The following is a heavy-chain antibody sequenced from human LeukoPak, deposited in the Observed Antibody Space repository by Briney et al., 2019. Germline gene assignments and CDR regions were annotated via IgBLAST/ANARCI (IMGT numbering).Heavy chain of an antibody. J-gene: IGHJ4*02. V-gene: IGHV1-2*04. D-gene: IGHD6-13*01. Sequence: ASVKVSCKASGYTFTGYYMHWVRQALGQGLEWMGWINPNSGGTNYAQKFQGWVTMTRDTSISTAYMELSRLRSDDTAVYYCARAGQQLDPFDYWGQGTLVTVSS. CDR3: ARAGQQLDPFDY. CDR2: INPNSGGT. CDR1: GYTFTGYY.